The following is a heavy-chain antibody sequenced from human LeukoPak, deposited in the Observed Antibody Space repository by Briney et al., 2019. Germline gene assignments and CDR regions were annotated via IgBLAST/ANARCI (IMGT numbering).Heavy chain of an antibody. D-gene: IGHD2-15*01. J-gene: IGHJ3*01. CDR3: AKATCSGANCFSNSRDAFDV. CDR1: GIIFSDFG. Sequence: PGGSLRLSCAASGIIFSDFGMHWVRQAPGKGLGWMAIIWYDGRNKYYADSVKGRFTISRDNSQNTMYLKMNSLRAEDSAVYYCAKATCSGANCFSNSRDAFDVWGQGTMVTVSS. V-gene: IGHV3-33*06. CDR2: IWYDGRNK.